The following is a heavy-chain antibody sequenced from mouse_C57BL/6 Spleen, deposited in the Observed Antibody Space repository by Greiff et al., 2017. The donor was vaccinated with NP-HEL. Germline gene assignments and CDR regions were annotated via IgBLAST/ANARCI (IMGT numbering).Heavy chain of an antibody. CDR2: IWSGGST. CDR3: ARNCPLTHYYAMDY. D-gene: IGHD2-13*01. J-gene: IGHJ4*01. V-gene: IGHV2-2*01. Sequence: VQLQQPGPGLVQPSQSLSITCTVSGFSLTSYGVHWVRQSPGKGLEWLGVIWSGGSTDYNAAFISRLSISKDNSKSQVFFKMNSLQADDTAIYYCARNCPLTHYYAMDYWGQGTSVTVSS. CDR1: GFSLTSYG.